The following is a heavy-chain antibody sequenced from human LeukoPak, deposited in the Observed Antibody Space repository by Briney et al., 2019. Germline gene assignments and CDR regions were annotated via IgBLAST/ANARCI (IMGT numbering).Heavy chain of an antibody. V-gene: IGHV1-18*01. D-gene: IGHD3-10*01. J-gene: IGHJ4*02. Sequence: ASVKVSCKASGYTFTSYGISWVRQAPGQGLEWMGWISGYNGNTNYAQKLQGRVTMTTDTSTSTAYMEVRSLRSDDTAAYYCARDPNYSGSGSQSSTFDYWGQGTMVTVSS. CDR1: GYTFTSYG. CDR3: ARDPNYSGSGSQSSTFDY. CDR2: ISGYNGNT.